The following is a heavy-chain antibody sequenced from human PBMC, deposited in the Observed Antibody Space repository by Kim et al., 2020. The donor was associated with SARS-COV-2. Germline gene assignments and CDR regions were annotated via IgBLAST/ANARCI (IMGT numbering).Heavy chain of an antibody. Sequence: GGSLRLSCAASGFTFSSYEMNWVRQAPGKGLEWVSYISSSGSTIYYADSVKGRFTISRDNAKNSLYLQMNSLRAEDTAVYYCARVNDFDWFQTGGYGMDVWGQGTTVTVSS. CDR2: ISSSGSTI. CDR1: GFTFSSYE. V-gene: IGHV3-48*03. CDR3: ARVNDFDWFQTGGYGMDV. D-gene: IGHD3-9*01. J-gene: IGHJ6*02.